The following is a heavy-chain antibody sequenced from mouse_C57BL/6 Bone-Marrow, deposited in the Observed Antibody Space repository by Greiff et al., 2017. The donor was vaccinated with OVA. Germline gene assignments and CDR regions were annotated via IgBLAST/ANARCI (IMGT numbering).Heavy chain of an antibody. Sequence: QVQLQESGAELVKPGASVKLSCKASGYTFTSYWMHWVKQRPGRGLEWIGRIDPNSGGTNYNEKFKSKATLTVDKSSSTAYMQLSSLTSEDSAVYYCAREDGNYGGLYFDVWGTGTTVTVSS. CDR1: GYTFTSYW. CDR2: IDPNSGGT. J-gene: IGHJ1*03. D-gene: IGHD2-1*01. V-gene: IGHV1-62-3*01. CDR3: AREDGNYGGLYFDV.